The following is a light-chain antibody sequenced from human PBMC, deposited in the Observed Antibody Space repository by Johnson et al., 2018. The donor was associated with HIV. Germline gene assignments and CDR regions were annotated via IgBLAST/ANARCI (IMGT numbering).Light chain of an antibody. CDR2: DNN. Sequence: QSVLTQPPSVSAAPGQKVTISCSGSSSNIGNNYVSWYQQLPGTAPKLLIYDNNKRPSGIPDRLSGSKSGTSATLGITGLQTGDEADYYCGTWDSSLSAGGVVGTGTKVTVL. CDR3: GTWDSSLSAGGV. J-gene: IGLJ1*01. V-gene: IGLV1-51*01. CDR1: SSNIGNNY.